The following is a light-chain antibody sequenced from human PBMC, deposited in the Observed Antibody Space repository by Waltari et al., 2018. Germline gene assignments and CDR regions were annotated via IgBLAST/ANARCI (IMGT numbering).Light chain of an antibody. CDR2: DVS. J-gene: IGLJ3*02. V-gene: IGLV2-14*01. CDR3: SSYTSSSTLGV. CDR1: SSAVGGYNY. Sequence: QSALTQPASVSGSPGQSITISCPGTSSAVGGYNYVSWYQQHPGKAPKLMIYDVSNRPSGVSNRFSGSKSGNTASLTISGLQAEDEADYYCSSYTSSSTLGVFGGGTKLTVL.